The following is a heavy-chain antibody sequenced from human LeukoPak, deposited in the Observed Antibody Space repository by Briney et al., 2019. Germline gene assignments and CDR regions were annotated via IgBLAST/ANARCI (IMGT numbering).Heavy chain of an antibody. V-gene: IGHV3-21*01. CDR2: IISSRSYI. D-gene: IGHD6-19*01. J-gene: IGHJ4*02. CDR3: ARELGRSGWYGGY. Sequence: GALRLSCAASGFTFSSYSMNWVRQAPGKGLEWVSSIISSRSYIYYADSVKGRFTISRDNAKNSLYLQMNSLRAEDTAVYYCARELGRSGWYGGYWGQGTLVTVSS. CDR1: GFTFSSYS.